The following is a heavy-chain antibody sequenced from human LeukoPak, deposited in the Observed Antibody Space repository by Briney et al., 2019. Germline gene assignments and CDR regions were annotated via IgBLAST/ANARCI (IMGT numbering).Heavy chain of an antibody. Sequence: PGRSLRLSCAASGFTFSSYAMLWVRQAPGQGLEWMGIINPSGGSTSYAQKFQGRVTMTRDTSTSTVYMELSSLSSEDTAVYYCARVGGNYPINWGQGSLVTVSA. CDR1: GFTFSSYA. V-gene: IGHV1-46*01. CDR3: ARVGGNYPIN. J-gene: IGHJ4*02. CDR2: INPSGGST. D-gene: IGHD1-26*01.